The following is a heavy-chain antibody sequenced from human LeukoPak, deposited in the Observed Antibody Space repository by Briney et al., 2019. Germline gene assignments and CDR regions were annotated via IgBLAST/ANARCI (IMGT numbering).Heavy chain of an antibody. CDR3: ARGSDYGDYVFDY. Sequence: PSETLSLTCAVYGGSFSSYYWSWIRQPPGKGLEWIGYIYYSGSTNYNPSLKSRVTISVDTSKNQFSLKLSSVTAADTAVYYCARGSDYGDYVFDYWGQGTLVTVSS. J-gene: IGHJ4*02. V-gene: IGHV4-59*12. D-gene: IGHD4-17*01. CDR1: GGSFSSYY. CDR2: IYYSGST.